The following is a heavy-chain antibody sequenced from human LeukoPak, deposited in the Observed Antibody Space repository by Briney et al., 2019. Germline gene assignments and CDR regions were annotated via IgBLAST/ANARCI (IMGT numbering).Heavy chain of an antibody. D-gene: IGHD2-21*01. CDR3: TRIGIGIIGRDPVDY. J-gene: IGHJ4*02. V-gene: IGHV3-49*04. Sequence: GGSLRLSCAASGFTFRDYAMSWVRLAPGKGLQWVGFIRSKTYGGAADYGASVKGRFTIYGDDSQSIAYLLMNRLEIEDTAVYYCTRIGIGIIGRDPVDYWGQGTLVTVSS. CDR1: GFTFRDYA. CDR2: IRSKTYGGAA.